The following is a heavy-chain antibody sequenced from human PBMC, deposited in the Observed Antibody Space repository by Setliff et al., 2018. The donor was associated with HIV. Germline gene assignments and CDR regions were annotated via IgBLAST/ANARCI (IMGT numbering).Heavy chain of an antibody. D-gene: IGHD3-10*01. V-gene: IGHV4-4*02. CDR2: IYHGGST. Sequence: PSETLSLTCAVSGGSISSSNWWSWVRQPPGKGLEWIGEIYHGGSTNYNPSLKSRLTMSVDTSKNQVSLKLTSVTAADTAVYYCARDNSYYYGSGSHYWYGMDVWGQGTTVTVSS. CDR3: ARDNSYYYGSGSHYWYGMDV. J-gene: IGHJ6*01. CDR1: GGSISSSNW.